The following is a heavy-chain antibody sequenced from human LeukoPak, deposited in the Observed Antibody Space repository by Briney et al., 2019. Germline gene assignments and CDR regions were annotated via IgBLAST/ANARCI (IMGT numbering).Heavy chain of an antibody. J-gene: IGHJ4*02. V-gene: IGHV3-21*01. Sequence: PGGSLRLSCAASGFTFSSYSMNWVRQAPGKGLEWVSSISSSSSYIYYADSVKGRVTISRDNAKNSLYLQMNSLRAEDTAVYYCARDSQVYYDFWSGYSAFFIHGIDYWGQGTLVTVSS. CDR2: ISSSSSYI. CDR1: GFTFSSYS. CDR3: ARDSQVYYDFWSGYSAFFIHGIDY. D-gene: IGHD3-3*01.